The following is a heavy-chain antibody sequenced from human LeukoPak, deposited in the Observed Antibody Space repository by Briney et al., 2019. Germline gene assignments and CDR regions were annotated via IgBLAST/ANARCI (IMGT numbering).Heavy chain of an antibody. D-gene: IGHD5-24*01. CDR2: ISDDGSNK. CDR1: GFTFSSYG. Sequence: GGSLRLSCAASGFTFSSYGLHWVRQAPGKGLEWVAVISDDGSNKYYADSVKGRFTISRDNSKNTLHLQMNSLRAEDTALYYCAKGGDGYGRIFDYWGQGTLVTVSS. J-gene: IGHJ4*02. CDR3: AKGGDGYGRIFDY. V-gene: IGHV3-30*18.